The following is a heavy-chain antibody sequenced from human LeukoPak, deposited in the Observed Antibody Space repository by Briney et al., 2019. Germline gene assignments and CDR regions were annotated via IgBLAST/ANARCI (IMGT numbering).Heavy chain of an antibody. CDR3: ARSGYSYGTNDY. CDR1: GYTHTELS. V-gene: IGHV1-24*01. Sequence: ASVKVSCKVSGYTHTELSMHWVRQAPGKGLEWMGGFDPEDGETIYAQKFQGRVTMTEDTSTDTAYMELSSLRSEDTAVYYCARSGYSYGTNDYWGQGTLVTVSS. CDR2: FDPEDGET. D-gene: IGHD5-18*01. J-gene: IGHJ4*02.